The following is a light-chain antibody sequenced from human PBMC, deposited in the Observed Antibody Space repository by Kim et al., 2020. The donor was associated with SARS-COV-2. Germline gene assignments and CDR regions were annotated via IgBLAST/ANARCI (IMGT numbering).Light chain of an antibody. CDR3: QVWDSSSEHWV. CDR2: YDN. Sequence: SYELTQPPSVSVAPGKTARITCGGNNIGDKSVHWSQQKPGQAPVVVTYYDNERPSGIPARFSGSNSGNTATLTISRVEAGDEADYYCQVWDSSSEHWVFGGGTQLTFL. CDR1: NIGDKS. J-gene: IGLJ3*02. V-gene: IGLV3-21*01.